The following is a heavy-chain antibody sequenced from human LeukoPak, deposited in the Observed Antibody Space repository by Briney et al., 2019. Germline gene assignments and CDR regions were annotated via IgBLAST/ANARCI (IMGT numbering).Heavy chain of an antibody. CDR2: MDPNSGNT. V-gene: IGHV1-8*01. CDR1: GHTFTTYD. Sequence: ASVKVSCKASGHTFTTYDIHWVRQAPGQGLQWMGWMDPNSGNTGYEQKFQGRLTMTRSTSINTVYMELTSLRSEDTAVYYCARGRVAGATWVFWYFDLWGRGTLVTVSS. CDR3: ARGRVAGATWVFWYFDL. D-gene: IGHD1-26*01. J-gene: IGHJ2*01.